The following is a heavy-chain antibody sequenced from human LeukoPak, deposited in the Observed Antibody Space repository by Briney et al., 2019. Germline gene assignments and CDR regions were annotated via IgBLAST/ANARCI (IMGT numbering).Heavy chain of an antibody. CDR2: IWYDGSNK. D-gene: IGHD3-16*01. Sequence: GGSLRLSCAASGFTFSSYGMHWVRQAPGKGLEWVAIIWYDGSNKYYANSVKGRFTISRDNSKNTLYLQMNSLRAEDTAVYYCAREFGKYYFDYWGQGTLVTVSS. J-gene: IGHJ4*02. CDR3: AREFGKYYFDY. V-gene: IGHV3-33*01. CDR1: GFTFSSYG.